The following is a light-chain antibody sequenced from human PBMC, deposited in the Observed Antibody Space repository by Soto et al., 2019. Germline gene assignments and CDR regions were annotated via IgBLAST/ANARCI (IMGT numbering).Light chain of an antibody. J-gene: IGKJ4*01. CDR2: GAS. CDR1: QTISND. CDR3: QQNNKWPPVT. V-gene: IGKV3-15*01. Sequence: EVVMTQSPATVSVSPGEGVTLSCRASQTISNDLAWYQQKPGQAPSLLIYGASTRATGVPARFSGGGSGTEFTLTISSLQSEDSAFYYCQQNNKWPPVTFGGGTKV.